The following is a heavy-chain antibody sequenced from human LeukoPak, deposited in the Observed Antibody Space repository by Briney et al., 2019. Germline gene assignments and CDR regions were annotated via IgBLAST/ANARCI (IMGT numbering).Heavy chain of an antibody. J-gene: IGHJ4*02. V-gene: IGHV4-34*01. CDR1: GGSFSGYY. Sequence: SETLSLTCAVYGGSFSGYYWSWIRQPPGKGLEWIGEINHSGSTNYNPSLKSRLTISVDTSKNQFYLKLSSVTAADTAVYYCARANDIVVAFWGQGTLVTVSS. CDR2: INHSGST. CDR3: ARANDIVVAF. D-gene: IGHD2-2*01.